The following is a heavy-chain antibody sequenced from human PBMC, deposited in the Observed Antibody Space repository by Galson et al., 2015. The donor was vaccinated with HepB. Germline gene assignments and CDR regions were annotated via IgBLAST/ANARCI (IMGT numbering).Heavy chain of an antibody. V-gene: IGHV3-30*04. J-gene: IGHJ4*02. Sequence: SLRLSCAASGFIFSNYDMHWVRQAPDKGLEWVAFISYDGTNKYYTDSVNGRFTISRDNSKNILYLQMNSLRADDTLVYYCARGDSYGSGTYEGGYFDSWGQGTLVTVSS. D-gene: IGHD3-10*01. CDR3: ARGDSYGSGTYEGGYFDS. CDR1: GFIFSNYD. CDR2: ISYDGTNK.